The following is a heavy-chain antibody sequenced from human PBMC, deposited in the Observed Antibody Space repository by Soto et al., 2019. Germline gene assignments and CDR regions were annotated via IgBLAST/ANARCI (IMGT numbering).Heavy chain of an antibody. D-gene: IGHD6-19*01. CDR1: GFTFSSYG. CDR2: IWYDGSNK. Sequence: QVQLVESGGGVVQPGRSLRLSCAASGFTFSSYGMHWVRQAPGKGLEWVAVIWYDGSNKYYADSVKGRFTISRDNSKNPLYLQMNSLRAEDTAVYYCARDSVDGMYYYYGMDVWGQGTTVTVSS. V-gene: IGHV3-33*01. CDR3: ARDSVDGMYYYYGMDV. J-gene: IGHJ6*02.